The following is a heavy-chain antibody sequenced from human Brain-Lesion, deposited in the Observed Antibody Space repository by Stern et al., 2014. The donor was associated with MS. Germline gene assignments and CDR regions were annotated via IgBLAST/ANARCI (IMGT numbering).Heavy chain of an antibody. J-gene: IGHJ4*02. CDR3: ARFPASRPHVFDS. V-gene: IGHV4-4*02. Sequence: VQLVESGPGLVKPSGTLSLTCAVSGGSISSSNWWSWVRQSPGQGLEWLGESDHSGSTLYNPSLKGRFTLSEDKPKNRFPLNRRSVTAADTAVYFCARFPASRPHVFDSWGQGTLVTVSS. CDR2: SDHSGST. D-gene: IGHD6-13*01. CDR1: GGSISSSNW.